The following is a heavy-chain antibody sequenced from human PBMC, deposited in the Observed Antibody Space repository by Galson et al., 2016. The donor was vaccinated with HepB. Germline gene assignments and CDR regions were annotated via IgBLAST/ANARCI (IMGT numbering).Heavy chain of an antibody. Sequence: SLRLSCAASGFTFSSYAMHWVRQAPGKGLEWVAVISHDGSNKYFAGSVKGRFTISRDNPKNTLYLQMNSLRAEDTAVYYCAREDRNSVGWYVRYFDYWGQGALVTVSS. J-gene: IGHJ4*02. V-gene: IGHV3-30-3*01. CDR1: GFTFSSYA. CDR2: ISHDGSNK. CDR3: AREDRNSVGWYVRYFDY. D-gene: IGHD6-19*01.